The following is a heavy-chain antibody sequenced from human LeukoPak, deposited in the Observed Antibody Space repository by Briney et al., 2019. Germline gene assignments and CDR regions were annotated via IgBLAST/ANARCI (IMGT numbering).Heavy chain of an antibody. D-gene: IGHD1-26*01. J-gene: IGHJ4*02. CDR1: GFTFSSYA. Sequence: GGSLRLSCAASGFTFSSYAMSWVRQAPGKGLEWVSVISGSGDSTYYADSVKGRFTISRDNSKNTLYLQMNRLRAEDTAVYYCAKDFLVGASPPFDYWGQGTLVTVSS. CDR3: AKDFLVGASPPFDY. V-gene: IGHV3-23*01. CDR2: ISGSGDST.